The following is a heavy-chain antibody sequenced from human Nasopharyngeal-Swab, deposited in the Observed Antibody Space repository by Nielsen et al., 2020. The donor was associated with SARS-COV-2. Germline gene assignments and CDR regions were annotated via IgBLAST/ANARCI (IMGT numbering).Heavy chain of an antibody. J-gene: IGHJ3*02. Sequence: GGSLRLSCAASGFTFSSYAMSWVRQAPGKGLEWVSAISGSGGSTYYADSVKGRFTIFRDNSKNTLYLQMNSLRAEDTAVYYCAKRQLLPTGAFDIWGQGTMVTASS. V-gene: IGHV3-23*01. D-gene: IGHD2-2*01. CDR2: ISGSGGST. CDR1: GFTFSSYA. CDR3: AKRQLLPTGAFDI.